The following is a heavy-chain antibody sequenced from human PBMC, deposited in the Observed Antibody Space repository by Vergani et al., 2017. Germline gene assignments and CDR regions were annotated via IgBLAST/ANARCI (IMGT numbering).Heavy chain of an antibody. Sequence: QVQLVQSGAELKKPGSSVKVSCKASGFTFSSYAISWVRQAPGQGLEWMGGIIPIFGTANYAQKFQGRVTITADESTSTAYMELSSLRSEDTALYYCARDRYSSSGWFDDWGQGTLVTVSS. CDR2: IIPIFGTA. D-gene: IGHD6-6*01. V-gene: IGHV1-69*01. J-gene: IGHJ5*02. CDR1: GFTFSSYA. CDR3: ARDRYSSSGWFDD.